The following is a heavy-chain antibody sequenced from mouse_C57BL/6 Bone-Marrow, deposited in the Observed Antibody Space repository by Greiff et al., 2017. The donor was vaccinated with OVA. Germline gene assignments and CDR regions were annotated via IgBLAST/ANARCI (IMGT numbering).Heavy chain of an antibody. CDR2: IYPGGGYT. CDR1: GYTFTNYW. CDR3: ARRGGDLPMIDGGFAY. D-gene: IGHD2-4*01. J-gene: IGHJ3*01. V-gene: IGHV1-63*01. Sequence: QVQLQQSGAELVRPGTSVKMSCKASGYTFTNYWIGWAKQRPGHGLEWIGDIYPGGGYTNYNEKFKGKATLTADKSSSTAYMQFSSLTSEDSAIYYCARRGGDLPMIDGGFAYWGQGTLVTVSA.